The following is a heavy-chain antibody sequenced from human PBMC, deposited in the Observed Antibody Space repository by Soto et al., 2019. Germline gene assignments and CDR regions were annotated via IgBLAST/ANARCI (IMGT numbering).Heavy chain of an antibody. CDR3: AKVGGLGYYDSSGYYYVDYYYYYGMDV. CDR1: GFTFSSYA. V-gene: IGHV3-23*01. CDR2: ISGSGGST. Sequence: GESLKISCAASGFTFSSYAMSWVRQAPGKGLEWVSAISGSGGSTYYADSVKGRFTISRDNSKNTLYLQMNSLRAEDTAVYYCAKVGGLGYYDSSGYYYVDYYYYYGMDVWGQGTTVTVSS. D-gene: IGHD3-22*01. J-gene: IGHJ6*02.